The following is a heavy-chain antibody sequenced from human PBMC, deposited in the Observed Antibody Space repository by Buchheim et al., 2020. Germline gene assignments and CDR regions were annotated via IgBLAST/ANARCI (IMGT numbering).Heavy chain of an antibody. Sequence: QLHLQESGPGLVKPSETLSLTCTVSGGSISKNNYYWAWIRQPPGKGLEWIGTIYYSGSTYYNPSLKSRVTISVDTSKIQFSLKLYSVTAADTAVYYCARQDSSWPDYWGQGAL. D-gene: IGHD6-13*01. V-gene: IGHV4-39*01. J-gene: IGHJ4*02. CDR3: ARQDSSWPDY. CDR1: GGSISKNNYY. CDR2: IYYSGST.